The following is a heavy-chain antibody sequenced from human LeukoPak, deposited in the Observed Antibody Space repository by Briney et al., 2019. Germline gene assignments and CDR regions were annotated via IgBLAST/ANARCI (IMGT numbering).Heavy chain of an antibody. Sequence: PSETLSLTCTVSGGSISSGDYYWSWIRQPPGKGLEWIGYIYYSGSTYYNPSLKSRLTISGDTSENQFSLRLSSVTAADTAVYYCARGTWSSSIDYWGQGTLVTVSS. V-gene: IGHV4-30-4*01. D-gene: IGHD6-6*01. CDR3: ARGTWSSSIDY. CDR1: GGSISSGDYY. J-gene: IGHJ4*02. CDR2: IYYSGST.